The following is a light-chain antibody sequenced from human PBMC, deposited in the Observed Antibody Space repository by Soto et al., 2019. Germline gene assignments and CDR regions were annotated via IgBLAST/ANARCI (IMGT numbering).Light chain of an antibody. J-gene: IGLJ1*01. Sequence: QSALTQPASVSGSPGQSITISCTGTNSDVGGYNFVSCYQLHPGKAPKLMIFEVSNRPSGVSNRFSGYKSGNTACLTISGLQAEDEAYYYCSSYTSSGTRVYGTGTKLTIL. CDR1: NSDVGGYNF. V-gene: IGLV2-14*01. CDR3: SSYTSSGTRV. CDR2: EVS.